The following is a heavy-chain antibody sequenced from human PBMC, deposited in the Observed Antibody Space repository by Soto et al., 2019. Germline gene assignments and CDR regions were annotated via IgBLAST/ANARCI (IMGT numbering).Heavy chain of an antibody. J-gene: IGHJ4*02. CDR1: GFSLTTSGVG. D-gene: IGHD3-10*01. CDR2: IYWDDDK. CDR3: AHHPYYGLGSYYFDY. V-gene: IGHV2-5*02. Sequence: QITLKESGPTLVRPTQTLTLTCTFSGFSLTTSGVGVGWIRQPPGKALEWLAVIYWDDDKRYSSSLKSRLTITKYTSKNQVVLTMTNMDPVDTATYYCAHHPYYGLGSYYFDYWGQGTLVTVSS.